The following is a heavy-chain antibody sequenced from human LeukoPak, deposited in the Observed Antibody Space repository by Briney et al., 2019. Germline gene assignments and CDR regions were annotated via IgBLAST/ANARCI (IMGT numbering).Heavy chain of an antibody. CDR1: GYTFTGYY. Sequence: ASVKVSCKASGYTFTGYYMHWVRQAPGQGLEWMGWINPNSGGTNYAQKFQGRVTMTRDTSISTAYMELSRLRSDDTAVYYCARESYDSSGYYFFYWGQGTLVTVSS. CDR2: INPNSGGT. D-gene: IGHD3-22*01. V-gene: IGHV1-2*02. CDR3: ARESYDSSGYYFFY. J-gene: IGHJ4*02.